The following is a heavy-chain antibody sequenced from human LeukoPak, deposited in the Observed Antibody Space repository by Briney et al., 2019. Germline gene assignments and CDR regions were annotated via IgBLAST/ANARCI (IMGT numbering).Heavy chain of an antibody. CDR3: ARHDSSGYHFDC. J-gene: IGHJ4*02. CDR2: IYYRGST. V-gene: IGHV4-39*01. D-gene: IGHD3-22*01. CDR1: GGSISTSTYY. Sequence: PSETLCLTCTVSGGSISTSTYYWGWIRQPPGKGLEWIGSIYYRGSTYYNPSLKSRVTISVDTSKNQFSLRLSSVTAADTAVYYCARHDSSGYHFDCWGQGTLVTVSS.